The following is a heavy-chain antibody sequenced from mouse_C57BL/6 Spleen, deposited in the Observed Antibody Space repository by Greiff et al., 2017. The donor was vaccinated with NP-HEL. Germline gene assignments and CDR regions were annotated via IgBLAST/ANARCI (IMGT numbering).Heavy chain of an antibody. CDR1: GYTFTSYW. Sequence: QVQLQQPGSELVKPGASVKMFCKASGYTFTSYWITWVKQRPGQGLEWIGDIYPGSGSTNYNEKFKSKASLTVDTSSSIAYMQLSSLTSEDSALYYHAGASHFEDDWGQGTSVTVSS. CDR2: IYPGSGST. D-gene: IGHD6-1*01. V-gene: IGHV1-55*01. CDR3: AGASHFEDD. J-gene: IGHJ2*02.